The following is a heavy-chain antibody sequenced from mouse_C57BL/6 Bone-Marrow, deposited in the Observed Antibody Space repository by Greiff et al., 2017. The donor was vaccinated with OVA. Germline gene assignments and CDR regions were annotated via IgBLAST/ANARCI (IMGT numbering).Heavy chain of an antibody. Sequence: VQLQQSGPELVKPGASVKISCKASGYSFTGYYMNWVKQSPEKSLEWIGEINPSTGGTTYNQKFKAKATLTVDKSSSTAYMQLKSLTSEDSAVYYCARWRAYAMDYWGQGTSVTVSS. V-gene: IGHV1-42*01. CDR2: INPSTGGT. D-gene: IGHD3-3*01. CDR1: GYSFTGYY. CDR3: ARWRAYAMDY. J-gene: IGHJ4*01.